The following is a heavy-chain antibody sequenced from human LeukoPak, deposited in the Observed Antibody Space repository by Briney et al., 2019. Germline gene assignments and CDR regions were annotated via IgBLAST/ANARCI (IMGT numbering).Heavy chain of an antibody. V-gene: IGHV3-74*01. Sequence: GGSLRVSCAASGFNFRKYWMQWVRQVPGKGLVWVSEINPDGDYSGHSNSVRGRFTISRDNAKNTLYLQMTSLSAEDTAVYYCARSLGDWGQGTLVSVSS. CDR2: INPDGDYS. CDR3: ARSLGD. D-gene: IGHD3-16*01. CDR1: GFNFRKYW. J-gene: IGHJ4*01.